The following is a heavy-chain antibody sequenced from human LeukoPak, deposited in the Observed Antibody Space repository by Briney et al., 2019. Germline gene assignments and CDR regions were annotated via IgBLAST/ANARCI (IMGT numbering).Heavy chain of an antibody. CDR2: IRQDGSDK. CDR3: ARDYYGSGRTHGMDV. D-gene: IGHD3-10*01. J-gene: IGHJ6*02. V-gene: IGHV3-7*01. Sequence: GGSLRLSCAASGFTFSSHWMSWVRQAPGKGLEWVANIRQDGSDKYYVDSVKGRFTISRDNAKNSLYLQMNSLRAEDTAVYYCARDYYGSGRTHGMDVWGQGTTVTVSS. CDR1: GFTFSSHW.